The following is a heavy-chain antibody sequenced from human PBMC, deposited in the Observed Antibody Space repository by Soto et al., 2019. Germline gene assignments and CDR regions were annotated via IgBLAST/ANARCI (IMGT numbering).Heavy chain of an antibody. CDR3: ARVNYYGSGSYEDFFYYYGLDV. V-gene: IGHV1-8*01. J-gene: IGHJ6*02. CDR2: MTPNSGDT. CDR1: GYTFSTYD. D-gene: IGHD3-10*01. Sequence: QVQLVQSGAEVTKPGASVKVSCKASGYTFSTYDINWVRQAPGQGLAWMGWMTPNSGDTGYAQKFLGRVTMTRDSSIRTVYMELSSLSSEDTAVYYCARVNYYGSGSYEDFFYYYGLDVWGQGTTVTVSS.